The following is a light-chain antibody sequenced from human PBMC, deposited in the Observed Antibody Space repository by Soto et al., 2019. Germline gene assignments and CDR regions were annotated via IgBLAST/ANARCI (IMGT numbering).Light chain of an antibody. CDR1: QSVSSGY. Sequence: EIVMTHSPATLSVYPGEIATLSCRASQSVSSGYLAWYQQKPGQAPSLLIYGASTRATGTPARFSGSGSGTEFTLTISSLQPDDFATYYCQQYSSYWTFAQGTKVDIK. CDR2: GAS. V-gene: IGKV3-15*01. J-gene: IGKJ1*01. CDR3: QQYSSYWT.